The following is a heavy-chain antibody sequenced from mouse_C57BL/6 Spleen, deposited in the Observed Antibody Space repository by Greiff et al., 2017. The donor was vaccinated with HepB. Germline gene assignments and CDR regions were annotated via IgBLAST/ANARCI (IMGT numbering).Heavy chain of an antibody. Sequence: QVQLKQPGAELVMPGASVKLSCKASGYTFTSYWMHWVKQRPGQGLEWIGEIDPSDSYTNYNQKFKGKATLTVDKSSSTSYLQLSSLTSEDSAVYYCARWLRRLDYWGQGTTLTVSS. V-gene: IGHV1-69*01. CDR3: ARWLRRLDY. D-gene: IGHD2-2*01. J-gene: IGHJ2*01. CDR2: IDPSDSYT. CDR1: GYTFTSYW.